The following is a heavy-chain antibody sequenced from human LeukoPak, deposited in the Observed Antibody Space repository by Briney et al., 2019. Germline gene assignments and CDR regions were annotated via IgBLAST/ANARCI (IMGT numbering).Heavy chain of an antibody. Sequence: SETLSLTCTVSGGSISSGSYYWSWIRQPAGKGLEWIGRIYTSGSTNYNPSLKSRVTISVDTSKNQFSLKLSSVTAADTAVYYCARGGYSYFLGDFDYWGQGTLVTVSS. V-gene: IGHV4-61*02. CDR2: IYTSGST. D-gene: IGHD5-18*01. CDR3: ARGGYSYFLGDFDY. J-gene: IGHJ4*02. CDR1: GGSISSGSYY.